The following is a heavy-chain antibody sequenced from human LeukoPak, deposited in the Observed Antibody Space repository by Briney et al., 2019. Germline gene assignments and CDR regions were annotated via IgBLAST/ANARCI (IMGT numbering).Heavy chain of an antibody. CDR2: ISDNGVTR. Sequence: GGSLRLSCAASGFTFSSYVMNWVRQAPGKGLEWVSNISDNGVTRYYADSVKGRFTISRDNSDNTVYLQMNSLRAEDTAIYYCAKAPAPYYYYYGMDVWGQGTAVTVSS. V-gene: IGHV3-23*01. CDR3: AKAPAPYYYYYGMDV. J-gene: IGHJ6*02. CDR1: GFTFSSYV.